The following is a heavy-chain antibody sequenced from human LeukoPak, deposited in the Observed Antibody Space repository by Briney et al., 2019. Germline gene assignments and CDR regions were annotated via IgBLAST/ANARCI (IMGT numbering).Heavy chain of an antibody. CDR1: GLSFGSYG. CDR2: ISHEGSNK. V-gene: IGHV3-30*03. CDR3: AREPGYYFDY. J-gene: IGHJ4*02. Sequence: GRSLRLSCAASGLSFGSYGMHWVRQAPGKWLEWVAVISHEGSNKYYADSVRGRFTISRDNSKNMVYLQMNSLRADDTAVYYCAREPGYYFDYWGQGTLVTVSS. D-gene: IGHD1-14*01.